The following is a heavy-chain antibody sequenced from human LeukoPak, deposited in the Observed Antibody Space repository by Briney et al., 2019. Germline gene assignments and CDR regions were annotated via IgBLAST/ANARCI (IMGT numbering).Heavy chain of an antibody. CDR2: ITASGGTT. Sequence: PGGSLRLSCAASGFTFSGYAMTWVRQAPGKGLEWVSAITASGGTTYFADSVKGRFTISRDNSKNTLYLQMNSLRVEDTAVYYCAKQYDFWSGPDYWGQGTLVTVSS. J-gene: IGHJ4*02. CDR3: AKQYDFWSGPDY. V-gene: IGHV3-23*01. D-gene: IGHD3-3*01. CDR1: GFTFSGYA.